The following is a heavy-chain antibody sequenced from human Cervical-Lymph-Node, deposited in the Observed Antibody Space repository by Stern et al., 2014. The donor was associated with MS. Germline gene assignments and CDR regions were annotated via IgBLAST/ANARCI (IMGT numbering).Heavy chain of an antibody. V-gene: IGHV1-69*04. D-gene: IGHD4-17*01. CDR2: IIPILGIA. CDR3: ARDYPDYGDYSSFDY. Sequence: QVQLVQSGAEVKKPGSSVKVSCKASGGTFSSYAISWVRQAPGQGLEWMGRIIPILGIANYAQKFQGRVTITADKSTSTAYMELSSLRSEDTAVYYCARDYPDYGDYSSFDYWGQGTLVTVSS. J-gene: IGHJ4*02. CDR1: GGTFSSYA.